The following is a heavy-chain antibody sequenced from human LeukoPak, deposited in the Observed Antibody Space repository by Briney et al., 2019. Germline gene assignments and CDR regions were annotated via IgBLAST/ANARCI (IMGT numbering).Heavy chain of an antibody. D-gene: IGHD2/OR15-2a*01. CDR1: GFTFSSYA. Sequence: SGGSLRLSCAASGFTFSSYAMSWVRQAPGKGLEWVSAISGSGGSTYYADSVKGRFTISRDNSKNTLYLQMNSLRAEDTAVYYCAKDPADFGYFDYWGQGTLVTVSS. CDR3: AKDPADFGYFDY. V-gene: IGHV3-23*01. CDR2: ISGSGGST. J-gene: IGHJ4*02.